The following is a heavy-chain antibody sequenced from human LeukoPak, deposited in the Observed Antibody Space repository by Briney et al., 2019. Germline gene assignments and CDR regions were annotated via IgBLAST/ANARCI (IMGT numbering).Heavy chain of an antibody. Sequence: GGSLRLSCAASGFTFNTYAMTWVRQAPGKGLEWVSAISSGGGSTYYAESVKGRFTISRDNSKNMLYLQVNSLRAEDTAVYYCAKAPVTIYYYYYGMDVWGQGTTVTVSS. CDR1: GFTFNTYA. J-gene: IGHJ6*02. D-gene: IGHD1-1*01. V-gene: IGHV3-23*01. CDR2: ISSGGGST. CDR3: AKAPVTIYYYYYGMDV.